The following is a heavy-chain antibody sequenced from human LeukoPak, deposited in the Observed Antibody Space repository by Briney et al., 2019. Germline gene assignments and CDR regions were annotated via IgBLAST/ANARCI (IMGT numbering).Heavy chain of an antibody. J-gene: IGHJ4*02. CDR1: GFTFSNYW. Sequence: GGSLRLSCAASGFTFSNYWMHWVRQAPGKGLIWVSRINNDGSNAAYADSVKGRFTISRDNAKNTLYLQMNSLRAEDTAVYYCAMTTVGFDYWGQGALVTVSS. D-gene: IGHD4-23*01. CDR3: AMTTVGFDY. CDR2: INNDGSNA. V-gene: IGHV3-74*03.